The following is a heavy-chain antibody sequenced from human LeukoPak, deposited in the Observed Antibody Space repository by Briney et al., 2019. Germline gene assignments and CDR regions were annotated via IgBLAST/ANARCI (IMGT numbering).Heavy chain of an antibody. J-gene: IGHJ6*04. D-gene: IGHD3-9*01. V-gene: IGHV3-11*06. CDR3: AREFDSDYYYGMDV. Sequence: GGSLRLSCAASGFTFSDYYMSWIRQAPGKGLEWVSYISSSSSYTSYADSVKGRFTISRDNAKNSLYLQMNSLRAEDTAVYYCAREFDSDYYYGMDVWGKGTTVTVSS. CDR1: GFTFSDYY. CDR2: ISSSSSYT.